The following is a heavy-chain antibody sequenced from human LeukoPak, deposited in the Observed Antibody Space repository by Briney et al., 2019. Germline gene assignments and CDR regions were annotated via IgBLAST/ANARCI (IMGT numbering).Heavy chain of an antibody. CDR2: INAGNGNT. V-gene: IGHV1-3*01. J-gene: IGHJ4*02. CDR1: GYTFTGYY. D-gene: IGHD3-10*01. CDR3: ARPYGSGSYYNPFDY. Sequence: ASVKVSCKASGYTFTGYYMHWVRQAPGQRLEWMGWINAGNGNTKYSQKFQGRVTITRDTSASTAYMELSSLRSEDTAVYYCARPYGSGSYYNPFDYWGQGTLVTVSS.